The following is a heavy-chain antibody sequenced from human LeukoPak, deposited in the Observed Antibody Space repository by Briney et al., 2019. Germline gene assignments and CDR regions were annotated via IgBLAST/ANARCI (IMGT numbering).Heavy chain of an antibody. V-gene: IGHV4-34*01. D-gene: IGHD1-26*01. CDR3: ARGLGSGSYYRYFDY. CDR1: GGSFSGYC. CDR2: INHSGST. Sequence: SETLSLTCAVYGGSFSGYCWSWIRRPPGKGLEWIGEINHSGSTNYNPSLKSRVTISVDTSKNQFSLKLSSVTAADTAVYYCARGLGSGSYYRYFDYWGQGTLVTVSS. J-gene: IGHJ4*02.